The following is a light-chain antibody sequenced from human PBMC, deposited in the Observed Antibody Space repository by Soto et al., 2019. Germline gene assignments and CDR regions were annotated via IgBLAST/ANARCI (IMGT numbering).Light chain of an antibody. V-gene: IGKV3-15*01. CDR3: QQYNNWPPHT. Sequence: ETVMTQSPATLSVSPGEGATLSCRASQSVGSNLAWYQQRPGQAPRLLIYGASTRATGIPARFSGSGSGTEFTLTISGLHSEDFAVYYCQQYNNWPPHTFGQGTKLEIK. CDR1: QSVGSN. J-gene: IGKJ2*01. CDR2: GAS.